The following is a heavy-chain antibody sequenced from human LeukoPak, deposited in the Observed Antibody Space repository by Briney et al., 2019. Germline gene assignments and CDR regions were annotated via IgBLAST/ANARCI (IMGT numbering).Heavy chain of an antibody. D-gene: IGHD4-17*01. CDR1: GYTFTSYG. J-gene: IGHJ5*02. Sequence: ASVKVSCKASGYTFTSYGISWVRQAPGQGLEWMGWISAYNGNTNYAQKLQGRVTVTTDTSTSTAYMELRSLRSDDTAVYYCARQKMASISYGSWFDPWGQGTLVTVSS. CDR3: ARQKMASISYGSWFDP. V-gene: IGHV1-18*01. CDR2: ISAYNGNT.